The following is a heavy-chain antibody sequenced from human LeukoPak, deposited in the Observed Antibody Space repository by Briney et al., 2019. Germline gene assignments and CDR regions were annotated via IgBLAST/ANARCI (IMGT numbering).Heavy chain of an antibody. CDR1: GYTFTGYY. J-gene: IGHJ4*02. CDR3: ARDRIGVAGTAPEY. Sequence: GASVKVSCKASGYTFTGYYMHWVRQAPGQGLEWMGWISGYNGVTNYAQKPQGRVTMTTDTSTTTVYMELRSLRSDDTAVYYCARDRIGVAGTAPEYWGQGTLVTVSS. CDR2: ISGYNGVT. D-gene: IGHD6-19*01. V-gene: IGHV1-18*04.